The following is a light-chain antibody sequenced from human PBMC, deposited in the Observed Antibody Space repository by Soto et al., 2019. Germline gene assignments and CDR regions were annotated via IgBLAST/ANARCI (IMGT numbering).Light chain of an antibody. Sequence: DIVLTQSPATLSLSPGERATLSCRASQSVNHYLAWYQQKPGQAPRLLIYETSNKAPGIPARVSGNGSGTDFPLNISRREPEDVAVCFCHLWIRWPQETLGPWTKV. J-gene: IGKJ3*01. V-gene: IGKV3-11*01. CDR3: HLWIRWPQET. CDR2: ETS. CDR1: QSVNHY.